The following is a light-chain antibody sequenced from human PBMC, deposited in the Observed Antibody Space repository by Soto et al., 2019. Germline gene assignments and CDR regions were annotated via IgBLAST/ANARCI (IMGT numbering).Light chain of an antibody. J-gene: IGKJ1*01. CDR2: SAS. Sequence: EIMMSKSPGTLSLSPGERATLSCRASQSVSSSYLAWYQQKPGQAPRLLIYSASRRATGIPDRFTGSGSGTDFTLTIIRVEPEDFALYFCQQYDVLPRTFGQGAKVDIK. CDR1: QSVSSSY. V-gene: IGKV3-20*01. CDR3: QQYDVLPRT.